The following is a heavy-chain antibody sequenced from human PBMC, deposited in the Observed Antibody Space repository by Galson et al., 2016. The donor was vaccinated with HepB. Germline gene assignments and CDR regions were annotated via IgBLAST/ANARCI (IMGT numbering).Heavy chain of an antibody. CDR1: GGSFNTYY. J-gene: IGHJ5*02. CDR2: INHSGFT. V-gene: IGHV4-34*01. Sequence: SETLSLTCGVSGGSFNTYYWSWIRQSPGKGLEWIGEINHSGFTKYNPSLKSRVAISVDTSKNQFSLELTSMTAADTAVYYCAGVVVAATNWIDLWGQGTLVTVSS. D-gene: IGHD2-15*01. CDR3: AGVVVAATNWIDL.